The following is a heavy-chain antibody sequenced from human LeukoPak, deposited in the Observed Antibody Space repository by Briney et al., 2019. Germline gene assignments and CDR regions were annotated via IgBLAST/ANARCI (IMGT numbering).Heavy chain of an antibody. D-gene: IGHD5-12*01. Sequence: GGSLRLCCAASVFTFSRYAMSWVRQAPGKGLEWVSAISGSGGITYYADSVKGRFTISRDNSKNTLYLQMNTLGAVDTAVYYCAKDRGNSGYDLSDYWGQGTLFTVSS. J-gene: IGHJ4*02. V-gene: IGHV3-23*01. CDR3: AKDRGNSGYDLSDY. CDR2: ISGSGGIT. CDR1: VFTFSRYA.